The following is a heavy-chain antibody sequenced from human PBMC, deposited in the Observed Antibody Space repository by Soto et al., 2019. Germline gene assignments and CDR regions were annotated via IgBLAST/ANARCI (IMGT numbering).Heavy chain of an antibody. V-gene: IGHV1-8*01. CDR2: MNPNSGNT. J-gene: IGHJ4*02. CDR1: GYTFTSYD. Sequence: QVQLVQSGAEVKKPGASVKVSCKASGYTFTSYDINWVRQATGQGLEWMGWMNPNSGNTGYAQKFQGRVTMTRNTSISTAYMELSSLRSEDTAVYYGARGRGILTGGGFGPDYWGQGTLVTVSS. D-gene: IGHD3-9*01. CDR3: ARGRGILTGGGFGPDY.